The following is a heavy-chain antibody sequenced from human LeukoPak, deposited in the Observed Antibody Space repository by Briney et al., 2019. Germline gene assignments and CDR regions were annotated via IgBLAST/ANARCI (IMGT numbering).Heavy chain of an antibody. CDR3: ARHEGYYYDSSGYRHDAFGI. Sequence: SETLSLTCAVYGGSLSGYYWSWIRQPPGKGLEWIGEINHSGSTNYNPSLKSRVTISVDTSKNQFSLKPSSVTAADTAVYYCARHEGYYYDSSGYRHDAFGIWGQGTMVTVSS. CDR2: INHSGST. CDR1: GGSLSGYY. V-gene: IGHV4-34*01. D-gene: IGHD3-22*01. J-gene: IGHJ3*02.